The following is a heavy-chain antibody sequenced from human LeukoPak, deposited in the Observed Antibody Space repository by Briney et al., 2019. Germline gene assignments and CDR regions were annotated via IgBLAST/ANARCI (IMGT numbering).Heavy chain of an antibody. V-gene: IGHV4-34*01. D-gene: IGHD6-19*01. CDR2: VDQSGGT. CDR1: GGSFSDDF. J-gene: IGHJ5*02. CDR3: ARDFIAVAGTALNWFVP. Sequence: SETLTLTCAASGGSFSDDFWTWLRQFPGKGLEWIGEVDQSGGTNYNPSLKGRVSMSLDTSKNHFSLKLRSVTAADTALYFCARDFIAVAGTALNWFVPWRLGTLVTVSS.